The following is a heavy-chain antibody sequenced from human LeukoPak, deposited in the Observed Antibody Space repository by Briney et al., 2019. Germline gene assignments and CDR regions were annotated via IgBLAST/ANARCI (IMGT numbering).Heavy chain of an antibody. D-gene: IGHD3-22*01. CDR1: GFTFSSYE. Sequence: PGGSLRLSCAASGFTFSSYEMNWVRQAPGKGLEWVSYISSSCSTIYYADSVKGRFTISRDNAKNSLYLQMNSLRAEDTAVYYCARSEHYYDSSGLTYYFDYWGQGTLVTVSS. V-gene: IGHV3-48*03. CDR3: ARSEHYYDSSGLTYYFDY. J-gene: IGHJ4*02. CDR2: ISSSCSTI.